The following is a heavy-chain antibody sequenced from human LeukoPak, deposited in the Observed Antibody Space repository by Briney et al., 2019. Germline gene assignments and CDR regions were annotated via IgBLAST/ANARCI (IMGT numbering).Heavy chain of an antibody. Sequence: SETLSLTCTVSGGSISSGSYYWSWIRQPAGKGLEWIGRIYTSGSTDYNPSLKSRVTISVDTSKNQFSLKLSSVTAADTAVYYCARAGMAARRFWFDPWGQGTLVTVSS. CDR1: GGSISSGSYY. V-gene: IGHV4-61*02. J-gene: IGHJ5*02. CDR2: IYTSGST. CDR3: ARAGMAARRFWFDP. D-gene: IGHD6-6*01.